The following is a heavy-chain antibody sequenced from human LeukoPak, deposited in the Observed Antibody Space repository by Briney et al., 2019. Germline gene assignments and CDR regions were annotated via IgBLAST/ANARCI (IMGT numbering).Heavy chain of an antibody. V-gene: IGHV3-21*01. CDR3: ARGDQVECRSSSGAYYFYY. CDR1: GSTFSSTS. CDR2: ISSSSSYI. Sequence: GGSLRLSCAASGSTFSSTSMNSGRQAPGKGLEWVSSISSSSSYIYYADSVKGRFTISRDNAKNSLYLQMNSLRAEDTAVYYCARGDQVECRSSSGAYYFYYWGQGTLVTVSS. J-gene: IGHJ4*02. D-gene: IGHD6-6*01.